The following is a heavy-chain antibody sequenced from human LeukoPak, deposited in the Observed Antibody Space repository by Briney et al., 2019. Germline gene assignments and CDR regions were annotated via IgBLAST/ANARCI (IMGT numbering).Heavy chain of an antibody. Sequence: SETLSLTCTVSGGSISNFYWSWIRQPAGKTLEWIGRIYSSGSTNYNPSLKSRVTMSLDTSKNHFSLKLSSVTAADTAVYFCARETTGAGTARPFDYWGQGTLVTVSS. V-gene: IGHV4-4*07. CDR1: GGSISNFY. CDR2: IYSSGST. D-gene: IGHD6-13*01. J-gene: IGHJ4*02. CDR3: ARETTGAGTARPFDY.